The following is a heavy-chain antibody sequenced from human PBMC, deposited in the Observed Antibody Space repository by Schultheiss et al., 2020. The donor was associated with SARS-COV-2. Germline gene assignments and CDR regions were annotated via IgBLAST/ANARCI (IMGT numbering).Heavy chain of an antibody. CDR3: ATTRPGGGGGAWFDP. CDR2: LIYGGP. Sequence: SETLSLTCTVSGGSISSSSYYWGWIRQPPGKGLEWIGNLIYGGPHYNPSLRSRVTISVDKSKNLLSLRLSSVTAADTAVYYCATTRPGGGGGAWFDPWGQGTRVTVSS. D-gene: IGHD3-16*01. CDR1: GGSISSSSYY. J-gene: IGHJ5*02. V-gene: IGHV4-39*01.